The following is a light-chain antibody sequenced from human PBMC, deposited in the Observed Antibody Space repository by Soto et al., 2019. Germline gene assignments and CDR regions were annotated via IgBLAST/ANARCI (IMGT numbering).Light chain of an antibody. J-gene: IGLJ6*01. CDR1: SGSLSTRYY. CDR3: VLYMGSGINV. CDR2: STN. Sequence: QAVVTQEPSFSVSPGRTVTLTCGLTSGSLSTRYYPSWYQQTPGQAPRTLIYSTNTRSSGVPDRFSGSILGNKAALTISGAQADDESHYYCVLYMGSGINVFGSGTQLTVL. V-gene: IGLV8-61*01.